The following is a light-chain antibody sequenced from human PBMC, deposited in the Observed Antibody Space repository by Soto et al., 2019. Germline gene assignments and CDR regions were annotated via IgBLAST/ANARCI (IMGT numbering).Light chain of an antibody. CDR1: QSVSSSS. CDR2: TAS. Sequence: EISLTQYPGTVALAQGERATLSCRASQSVSSSSLAWYQQRPGQAPRLLIFTASSRATGTPDRFSGSGSGKDFALNIRRLEPEDFGVYHWQLVCSSPSYFFGQGT. V-gene: IGKV3-20*01. J-gene: IGKJ2*01. CDR3: QLVCSSPSYF.